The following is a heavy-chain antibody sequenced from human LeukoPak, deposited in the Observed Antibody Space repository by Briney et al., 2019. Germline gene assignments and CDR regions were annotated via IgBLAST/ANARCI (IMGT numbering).Heavy chain of an antibody. CDR3: ARDRQLSFGVVIPRWFDP. J-gene: IGHJ5*02. CDR1: GYTFTGYY. V-gene: IGHV1-2*02. Sequence: GASVKVSCKASGYTFTGYYMHWVRQAPGQGLEWMGWINPNSGGTNYAQKSQGRVTMTRDTSISTAYMELSRLRSDDTAVYYCARDRQLSFGVVIPRWFDPWGQGTLVTVSS. CDR2: INPNSGGT. D-gene: IGHD3-3*01.